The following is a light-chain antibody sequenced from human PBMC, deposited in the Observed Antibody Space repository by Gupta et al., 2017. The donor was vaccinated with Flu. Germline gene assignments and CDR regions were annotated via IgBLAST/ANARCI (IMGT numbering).Light chain of an antibody. Sequence: ATNTWSGTSSHSGSNSVSWYQHATGAAPKVLIYNNNGRYSGAAARFSGAKSGASATVVIAGLQAEEEATYYCAQWDANRDGPVFGGGTRLTVL. CDR1: SSHSGSNS. J-gene: IGLJ2*01. CDR3: AQWDANRDGPV. V-gene: IGLV1-44*01. CDR2: NNN.